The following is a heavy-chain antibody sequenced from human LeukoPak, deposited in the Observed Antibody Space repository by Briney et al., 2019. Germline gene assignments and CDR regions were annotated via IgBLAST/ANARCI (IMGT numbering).Heavy chain of an antibody. CDR1: GGSISSGDYY. V-gene: IGHV4-30-4*08. CDR3: ARVLAARHIDY. D-gene: IGHD6-6*01. Sequence: PSQTLSLTCTVSGGSISSGDYYWSWIRQPPGKGLEWIGYIYYSGSTYYNPSLKSRVTISVDASKNQFSLKLSSVTAADTAVYYCARVLAARHIDYWGQGTLVTVSS. CDR2: IYYSGST. J-gene: IGHJ4*02.